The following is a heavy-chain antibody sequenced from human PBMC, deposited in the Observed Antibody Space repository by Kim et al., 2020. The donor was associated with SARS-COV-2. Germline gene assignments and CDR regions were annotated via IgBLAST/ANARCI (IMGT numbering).Heavy chain of an antibody. CDR2: VSWNSDAL. CDR3: AKGHLVRGLLNPFDV. J-gene: IGHJ3*01. CDR1: GINFNEYA. D-gene: IGHD3-10*01. Sequence: GGSLRLSCVASGINFNEYAMHWVRLAPGKGLEWVSGVSWNSDALGYADSVKGRFSISRDNAKNSVYLQMNSLRPEDTAMYYCAKGHLVRGLLNPFDVWGPGTMVIVSS. V-gene: IGHV3-9*01.